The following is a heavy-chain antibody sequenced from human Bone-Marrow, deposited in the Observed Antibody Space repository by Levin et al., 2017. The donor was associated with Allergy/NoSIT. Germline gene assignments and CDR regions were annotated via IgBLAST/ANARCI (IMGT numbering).Heavy chain of an antibody. CDR1: GFTFSSYE. Sequence: PGGSLRLSCAASGFTFSSYEMNWVRQAPGKGLEWVSYISSSGSTIYYADSVKGRFTISRDNAKNSLYLQMNSLRAEDTAVYYCAAGAEEYYYYGMDVWGQGTTVTVSS. J-gene: IGHJ6*02. V-gene: IGHV3-48*03. D-gene: IGHD3-10*01. CDR2: ISSSGSTI. CDR3: AAGAEEYYYYGMDV.